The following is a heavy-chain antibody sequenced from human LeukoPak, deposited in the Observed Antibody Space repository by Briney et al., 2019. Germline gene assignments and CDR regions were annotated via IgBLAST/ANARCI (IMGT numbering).Heavy chain of an antibody. D-gene: IGHD3-3*01. J-gene: IGHJ4*02. CDR2: INAGNGHT. CDR3: ARGIWSRTVSSYYFDY. V-gene: IGHV1-3*01. Sequence: ASVKVSCKASGFTFTNYAIQWVRQAPGQRLEWMGWINAGNGHTRYSQRFQGRVTITRDTSATTAYMEVTSLRSEDTAVYYCARGIWSRTVSSYYFDYWGQGTLLTVSS. CDR1: GFTFTNYA.